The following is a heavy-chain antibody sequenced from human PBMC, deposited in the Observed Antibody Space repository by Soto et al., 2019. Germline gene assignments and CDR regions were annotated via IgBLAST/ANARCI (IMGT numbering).Heavy chain of an antibody. D-gene: IGHD5-18*01. CDR2: INHSGST. CDR1: GGSFSGYY. CDR3: ATVPYSYGFGNYSYYGMDV. J-gene: IGHJ6*02. V-gene: IGHV4-34*01. Sequence: SETLSLTCAVYGGSFSGYYWSLIRQPPGKGLEWIGEINHSGSTNYNPSLKSRVTISVDTSKNQLSLKLSSVTAADKAVYYCATVPYSYGFGNYSYYGMDVWGQGTTVTVSS.